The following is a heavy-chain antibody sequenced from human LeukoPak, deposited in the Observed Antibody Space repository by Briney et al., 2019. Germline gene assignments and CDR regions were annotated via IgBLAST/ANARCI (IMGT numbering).Heavy chain of an antibody. Sequence: GGSLRLSCAASGFSFSSYWMSWVRQAPGKGLEWVANVKQDGSEKYYVDSVKGRFTISRDNAKNSLYLQMNSLRAEDTAVYYCARGYDFWSGYLNWFDPWGQGTLVTVSS. CDR1: GFSFSSYW. CDR2: VKQDGSEK. CDR3: ARGYDFWSGYLNWFDP. D-gene: IGHD3-3*01. V-gene: IGHV3-7*04. J-gene: IGHJ5*02.